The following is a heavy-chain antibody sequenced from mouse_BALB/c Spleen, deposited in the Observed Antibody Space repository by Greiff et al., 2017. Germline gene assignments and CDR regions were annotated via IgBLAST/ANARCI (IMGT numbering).Heavy chain of an antibody. CDR2: IDPANGNT. D-gene: IGHD2-1*01. V-gene: IGHV14-3*02. CDR3: ARGGNYVWFAY. J-gene: IGHJ3*01. CDR1: GFNIKDTY. Sequence: VHVKQSGAELVKPGASVKLSCTASGFNIKDTYMHWVKQRPEQGLEWIGRIDPANGNTKYDPKFQGKATITADTSSNTAYLQLSSLTSEDTAVYYCARGGNYVWFAYWGQGTLVTVSA.